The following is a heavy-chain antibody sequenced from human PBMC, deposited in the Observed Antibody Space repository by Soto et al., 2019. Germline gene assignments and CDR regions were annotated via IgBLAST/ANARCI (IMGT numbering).Heavy chain of an antibody. CDR2: VYYSGNT. J-gene: IGHJ6*03. V-gene: IGHV4-39*01. Sequence: QLLESGPGLEKPSETLPLTCTVSGGSISSSNYYWGWIRQPPGKGLEWIGSVYYSGNTYYNPSLKSRVTMSVDTSKNQFSLKLSSVTAADTAVYYCARHSSSYYYMDVWGKGTTVTVSS. CDR3: ARHSSSYYYMDV. CDR1: GGSISSSNYY. D-gene: IGHD6-6*01.